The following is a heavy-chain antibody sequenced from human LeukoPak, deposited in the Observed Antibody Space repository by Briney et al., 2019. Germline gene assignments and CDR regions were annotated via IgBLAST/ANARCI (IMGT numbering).Heavy chain of an antibody. CDR1: GFTFSDYY. V-gene: IGHV3-11*01. D-gene: IGHD3-3*01. J-gene: IGHJ4*02. Sequence: PGGSLRLSCAASGFTFSDYYMSWIRQAPGKGLEWVSYISSSGSTIYYADSVKGRFTISRGNAKNSLYLQMNSLRAEDTAVYYCASTTIFGVADFDYWGQGTLVTVSS. CDR2: ISSSGSTI. CDR3: ASTTIFGVADFDY.